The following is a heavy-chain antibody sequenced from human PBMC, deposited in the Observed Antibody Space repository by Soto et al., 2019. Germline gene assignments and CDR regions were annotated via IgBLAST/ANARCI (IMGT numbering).Heavy chain of an antibody. V-gene: IGHV3-33*01. Sequence: PGGSLRLSCAASGFTFSSYGMHWVRQAPGKGLEWVAVIWYDGSNKYYADSVKGRFTISRDNSKNTLYLQMNSLRAEDTAVYYCARDPIFGVITEPYGMDVWGQGTTVTVSS. J-gene: IGHJ6*02. CDR2: IWYDGSNK. D-gene: IGHD3-3*02. CDR3: ARDPIFGVITEPYGMDV. CDR1: GFTFSSYG.